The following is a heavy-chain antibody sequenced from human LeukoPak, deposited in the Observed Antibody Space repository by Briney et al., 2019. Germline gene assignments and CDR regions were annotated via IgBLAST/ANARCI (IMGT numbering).Heavy chain of an antibody. D-gene: IGHD6-6*01. V-gene: IGHV3-23*01. CDR3: AKNSIASTGGAFDI. CDR1: GFTFSSYA. CDR2: ISGSGGST. Sequence: GGSLRLSCAASGFTFSSYAMSWVRQAPGKGLEWVSAISGSGGSTYYADSVKGRFTISRDNYKNKLYLQMNSLRAEDTVVYYCAKNSIASTGGAFDIWGQGTMVTVSS. J-gene: IGHJ3*02.